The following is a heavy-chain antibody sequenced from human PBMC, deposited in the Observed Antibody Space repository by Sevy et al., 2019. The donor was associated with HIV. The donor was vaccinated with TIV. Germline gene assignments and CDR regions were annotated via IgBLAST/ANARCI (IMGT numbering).Heavy chain of an antibody. J-gene: IGHJ3*02. CDR1: GFTFSSYA. Sequence: GGSLRLSCSASGFTFSSYAMHWVRQAPGKGLEYVSAISSNGGSTYYAYSVKGRFTISRDNSKNTLYLQMSSLRAEDTAVYYCVKGSYSYGDKDYDAFDIWGQGTMVTVSS. V-gene: IGHV3-64D*06. CDR3: VKGSYSYGDKDYDAFDI. D-gene: IGHD5-18*01. CDR2: ISSNGGST.